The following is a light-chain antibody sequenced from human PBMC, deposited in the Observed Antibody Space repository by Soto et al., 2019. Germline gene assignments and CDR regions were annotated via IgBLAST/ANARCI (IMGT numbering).Light chain of an antibody. V-gene: IGKV1-5*03. J-gene: IGKJ2*01. CDR1: QSISTW. CDR2: KAS. CDR3: QQYNSYST. Sequence: DIQMTQSPSTLSASVGDRVTITCRASQSISTWLAWYQQKTGKAPKLLIYKASNLESGVPSRFSGSGSGTEFTLTISSLQPDDFATYYCQQYNSYSTFGQGTKLEIK.